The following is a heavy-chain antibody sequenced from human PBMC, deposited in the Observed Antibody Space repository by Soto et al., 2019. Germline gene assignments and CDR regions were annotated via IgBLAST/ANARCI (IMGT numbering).Heavy chain of an antibody. CDR3: KRDGSGSYD. V-gene: IGHV3-15*01. CDR2: IKSKTDGGTT. J-gene: IGHJ1*01. CDR1: GFTFSNAW. Sequence: EVQLVESGGGLVKPGGSLRLSCAASGFTFSNAWMSWVRQAPGKGLEWVGRIKSKTDGGTTDYAAPVKGRFTISRDDSKSTLSLQMNSLKTGDTAVYYCKRDGSGSYDWRQGTLVTVSS. D-gene: IGHD3-10*01.